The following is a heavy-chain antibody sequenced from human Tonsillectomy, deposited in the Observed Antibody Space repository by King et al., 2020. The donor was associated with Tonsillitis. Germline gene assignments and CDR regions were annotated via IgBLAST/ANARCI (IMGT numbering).Heavy chain of an antibody. J-gene: IGHJ4*02. CDR3: ARRGSGYGGYFDY. CDR2: FYYSGRT. V-gene: IGHV4-39*01. D-gene: IGHD5-12*01. Sequence: QLQESGPGLVKPSETLSTTCTVSCGSLSSSSYYLVCIRQPPGSGLEWCGSFYYSGRTYSNPSLKSRVTISVDTSKHQFSLKLSSVTAADTAVYFCARRGSGYGGYFDYWGQGTLVTVSS. CDR1: CGSLSSSSYY.